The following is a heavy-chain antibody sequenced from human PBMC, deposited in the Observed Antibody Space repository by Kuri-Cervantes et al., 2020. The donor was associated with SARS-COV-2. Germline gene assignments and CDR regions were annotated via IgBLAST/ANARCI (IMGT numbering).Heavy chain of an antibody. V-gene: IGHV4-39*01. Sequence: GSLRLSCTVSGGNIGSHTYFWVWIRQPPGKGLEWIVNIYYSGTTYYNPSLWSRVTISVDTSKNQFSLKLSSVIAADTAVYYCAGGIYGSGSYFSDYKYYAMDVWGQGTTVTVSS. CDR3: AGGIYGSGSYFSDYKYYAMDV. J-gene: IGHJ6*02. CDR2: IYYSGTT. D-gene: IGHD3-10*01. CDR1: GGNIGSHTYF.